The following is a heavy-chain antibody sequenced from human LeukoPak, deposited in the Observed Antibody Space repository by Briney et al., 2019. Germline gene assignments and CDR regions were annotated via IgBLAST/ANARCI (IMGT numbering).Heavy chain of an antibody. Sequence: PSETLSLTCTVSGGSISRYYGSWIRQPPGKGLEWIGYKDYSGSTNYNRSLKSRVTISVDTSKNQFSLKLSSVTAADTAVYYCARVYYSSSYDYWYFDLWGRGTLVTVSS. V-gene: IGHV4-59*01. CDR2: KDYSGST. D-gene: IGHD6-13*01. J-gene: IGHJ2*01. CDR1: GGSISRYY. CDR3: ARVYYSSSYDYWYFDL.